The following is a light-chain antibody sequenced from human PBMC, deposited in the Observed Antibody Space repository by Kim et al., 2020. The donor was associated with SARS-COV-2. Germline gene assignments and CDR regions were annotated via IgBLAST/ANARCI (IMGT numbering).Light chain of an antibody. Sequence: RVTITGTGSRSNIGAGDEVHWYQQLPGTAPKLLSYGNSNRPSGVPDRFSGSKSGTSASLAITGLQAEDEADYYCQSYDSSLSGWAFGGGTQLTVL. CDR2: GNS. J-gene: IGLJ3*02. V-gene: IGLV1-40*01. CDR3: QSYDSSLSGWA. CDR1: RSNIGAGDE.